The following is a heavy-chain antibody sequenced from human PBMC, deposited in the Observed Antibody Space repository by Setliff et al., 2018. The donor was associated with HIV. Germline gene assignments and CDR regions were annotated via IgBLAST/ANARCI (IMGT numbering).Heavy chain of an antibody. D-gene: IGHD4-17*01. CDR2: ISGSGGRT. CDR3: AKGHGDYVPSNYLHY. Sequence: GGSLRLSCAASGFIFSNYALSWVRQAPGRGLEYISAISGSGGRTYHADSVKDRFTISRDNSKNTLFLQINSLRAEDTAVYYCAKGHGDYVPSNYLHYWGQGTLVTVSS. CDR1: GFIFSNYA. J-gene: IGHJ4*02. V-gene: IGHV3-23*01.